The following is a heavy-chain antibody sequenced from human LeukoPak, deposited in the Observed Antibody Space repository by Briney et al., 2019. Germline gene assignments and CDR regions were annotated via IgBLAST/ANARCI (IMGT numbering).Heavy chain of an antibody. V-gene: IGHV3-7*03. D-gene: IGHD1-26*01. Sequence: GGSLRLSCAASGFTFSSYWMSWVRQAPGKGLEWVANINKDGGEKYYVDSVKGRFTISRDNAKNSLYLQMNSLRADDTAVYYCVKDSPPRYSGSPPAYWGQGTLVTVSS. CDR1: GFTFSSYW. CDR3: VKDSPPRYSGSPPAY. J-gene: IGHJ4*02. CDR2: INKDGGEK.